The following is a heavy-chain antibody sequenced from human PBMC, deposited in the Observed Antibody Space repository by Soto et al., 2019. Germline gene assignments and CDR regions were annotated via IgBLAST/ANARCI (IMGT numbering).Heavy chain of an antibody. V-gene: IGHV3-23*01. CDR3: ARDTGILDYYDMLDIQNSFDI. CDR1: GFTFSSYA. Sequence: EVQLLESGGGLVQPGGSLRLSCAASGFTFSSYAMSWVRQAPGKGLEWVSAISGSGGSTYYADSVKGRFTISRDNSKNTLYLQMNSLRAEDTAVYYCARDTGILDYYDMLDIQNSFDIWGQGTMVTVSS. J-gene: IGHJ3*02. D-gene: IGHD3-22*01. CDR2: ISGSGGST.